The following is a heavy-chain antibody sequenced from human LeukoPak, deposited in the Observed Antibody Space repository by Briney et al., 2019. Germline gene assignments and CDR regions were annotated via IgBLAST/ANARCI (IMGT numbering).Heavy chain of an antibody. J-gene: IGHJ4*02. D-gene: IGHD3-22*01. V-gene: IGHV1-2*02. Sequence: ASVKVSCKASGYTFTGYYLHWVRQAPGQGLEWMGWINPNSGDTNYAQKFQGRDTMTRDTSISTAYMELSRLRSDDTAVFYCARGDSSPYYYFDYWGQGTLVTVSS. CDR3: ARGDSSPYYYFDY. CDR2: INPNSGDT. CDR1: GYTFTGYY.